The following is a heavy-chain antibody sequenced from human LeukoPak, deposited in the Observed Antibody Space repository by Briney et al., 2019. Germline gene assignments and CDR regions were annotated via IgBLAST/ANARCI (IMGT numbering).Heavy chain of an antibody. CDR2: IKQDGSEK. V-gene: IGHV3-7*01. Sequence: GGSLRLSCAAFGFTFSSYWMSWVRQAPGKGLEWVANIKQDGSEKYYVDSVKGRFTISRDNAKNSLYLQMNSLRAEDTAVYYCARVITPYDFWSGANPNWFDPWGQGTLVSLSS. J-gene: IGHJ5*02. CDR1: GFTFSSYW. D-gene: IGHD3-3*01. CDR3: ARVITPYDFWSGANPNWFDP.